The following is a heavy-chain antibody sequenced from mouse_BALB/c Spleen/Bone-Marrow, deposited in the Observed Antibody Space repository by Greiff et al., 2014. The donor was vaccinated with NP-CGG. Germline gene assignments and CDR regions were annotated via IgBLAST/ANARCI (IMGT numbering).Heavy chain of an antibody. CDR3: ARGNPLYAMGY. J-gene: IGHJ4*01. D-gene: IGHD2-1*01. Sequence: QVQLQQSGAELAKPGASVKMSCKASGYTFTSYWMHWVKQRPGQGLEWIGYINPSTGYTDYNQKFNDKATLTADKSSSAAYMQLSSLTSKDSAVYYCARGNPLYAMGYWGQGTSVTVSS. CDR1: GYTFTSYW. V-gene: IGHV1-7*01. CDR2: INPSTGYT.